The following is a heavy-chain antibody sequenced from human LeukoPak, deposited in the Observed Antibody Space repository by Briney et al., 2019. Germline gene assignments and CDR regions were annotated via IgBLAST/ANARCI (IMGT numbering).Heavy chain of an antibody. Sequence: SETLSLTCTVSGDSISSGDYYWSWIRQPAGKGLEWIGRISSSGSTNYNPSLKSRVTISVDTSKNQFSLKLSSVTAADTAVYYCARTTYYYDSSGYYYEPTFDYWGQGTLVTVSS. D-gene: IGHD3-22*01. J-gene: IGHJ4*02. V-gene: IGHV4-61*02. CDR2: ISSSGST. CDR3: ARTTYYYDSSGYYYEPTFDY. CDR1: GDSISSGDYY.